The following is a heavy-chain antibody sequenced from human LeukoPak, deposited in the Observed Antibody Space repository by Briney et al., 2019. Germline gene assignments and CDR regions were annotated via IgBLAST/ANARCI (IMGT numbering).Heavy chain of an antibody. D-gene: IGHD2-15*01. J-gene: IGHJ6*02. CDR3: ARDYVVVVAADYYYYGMDV. CDR1: GFTFSSYG. Sequence: GGSLRLSCAASGFTFSSYGMHWVRQAPGKGLEWVAVIWYDGSNKYYADSVTGRFTISRDNSKNTLYLQMNSLRAEDTAVYYCARDYVVVVAADYYYYGMDVWGQGTTVTVSS. V-gene: IGHV3-33*01. CDR2: IWYDGSNK.